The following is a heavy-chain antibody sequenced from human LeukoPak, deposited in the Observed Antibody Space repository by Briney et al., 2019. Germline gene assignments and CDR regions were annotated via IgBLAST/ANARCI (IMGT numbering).Heavy chain of an antibody. CDR3: ASGGVVVVVAATPDLQYYYYYGMDV. CDR1: GGTFSSYA. CDR2: IIPIFGTA. J-gene: IGHJ6*04. D-gene: IGHD2-15*01. V-gene: IGHV1-69*13. Sequence: ASVKVSCKASGGTFSSYAISWVRQAPGQGLEWKGGIIPIFGTANDAQKFQGRVTITADESTSTAYMELSSLRSEDTAVYYCASGGVVVVVAATPDLQYYYYYGMDVWGKGTTVTVSS.